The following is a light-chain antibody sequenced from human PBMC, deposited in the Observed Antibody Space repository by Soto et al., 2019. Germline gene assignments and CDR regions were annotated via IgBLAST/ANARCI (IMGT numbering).Light chain of an antibody. V-gene: IGKV1-5*01. J-gene: IGKJ4*02. Sequence: DLKMTQSPSSVSASVGGRVTITCRASQSISSWLAWYQQKPGKATKLLIYDASSLESGVPSRFSGSESGTEFTLTISSLQPEDFATYYCKKLNTYPLTVGGGNKVDIK. CDR3: KKLNTYPLT. CDR2: DAS. CDR1: QSISSW.